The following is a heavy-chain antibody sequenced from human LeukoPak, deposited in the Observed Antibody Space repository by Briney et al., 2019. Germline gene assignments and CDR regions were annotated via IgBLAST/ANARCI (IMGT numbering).Heavy chain of an antibody. Sequence: SVKVSCKASGGTFSSYAISWVRQAPGQGLEWMGRVIPIFGIANYAQKFQGRVTITADKSTSTAYMELSSLRSEDTAVYYCARNRKAHYSPRWFEPWGREPWSPSPQ. CDR3: ARNRKAHYSPRWFEP. CDR2: VIPIFGIA. D-gene: IGHD3-10*01. V-gene: IGHV1-69*04. CDR1: GGTFSSYA. J-gene: IGHJ5*02.